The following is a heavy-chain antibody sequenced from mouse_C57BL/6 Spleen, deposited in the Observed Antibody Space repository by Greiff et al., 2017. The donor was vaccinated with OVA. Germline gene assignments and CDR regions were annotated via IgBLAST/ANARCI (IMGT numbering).Heavy chain of an antibody. D-gene: IGHD2-4*01. CDR3: ARDGGLRRYAMDY. CDR1: GFTFSDYY. V-gene: IGHV5-16*01. CDR2: INYDGSST. J-gene: IGHJ4*01. Sequence: EVQVVESEGGLVQPGSSMKLSCTASGFTFSDYYMAWVRQVPEKGLEWVANINYDGSSTYYLDSLKSRFIISRDNAKNILYLQMSSLKSEDTATYYCARDGGLRRYAMDYWGQGTSVTVSS.